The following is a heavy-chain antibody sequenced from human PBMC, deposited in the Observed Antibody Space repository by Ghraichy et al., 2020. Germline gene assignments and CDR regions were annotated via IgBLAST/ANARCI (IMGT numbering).Heavy chain of an antibody. Sequence: GGSLRLSCVGSGFTFDDYNMNWVRQSPGKGLEWVVYISSSSRTRFYADSVKGRFTVSRDNAQNSLYLQMKSLRDEDTAVYYCARASTVVRFYYYAGLDVWGQGTTVTVAS. CDR1: GFTFDDYN. V-gene: IGHV3-48*02. J-gene: IGHJ6*02. CDR3: ARASTVVRFYYYAGLDV. CDR2: ISSSSRTR. D-gene: IGHD4-23*01.